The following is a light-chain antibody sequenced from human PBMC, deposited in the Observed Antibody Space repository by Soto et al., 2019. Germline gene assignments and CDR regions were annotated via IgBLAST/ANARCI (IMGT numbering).Light chain of an antibody. J-gene: IGKJ4*01. CDR1: QTVSSGF. V-gene: IGKV3-20*01. CDR3: HQYYSSPTT. CDR2: GAS. Sequence: EIVLTHSAGTLSVSPGERATFSCRASQTVSSGFLAWYQQKVGQAPRLLIYGASTRATGIPDRFSGSGSGTDFTLTIDRLEPEDFAVYYCHQYYSSPTTFGGGTKVDIK.